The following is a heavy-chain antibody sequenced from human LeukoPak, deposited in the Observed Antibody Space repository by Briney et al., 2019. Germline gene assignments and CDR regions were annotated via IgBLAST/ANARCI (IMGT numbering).Heavy chain of an antibody. CDR3: ARDYYMGIVDQ. J-gene: IGHJ5*02. CDR2: ISKDGSTS. Sequence: GSLRLSCEASGFTFSNHWMHWFRQAPGKGLVWVSVISKDGSTSIYADSVRGRLTISRDNAKNTLYLQMNSLRVEDTSVYYCARDYYMGIVDQWGQGTRVTVSS. V-gene: IGHV3-74*01. D-gene: IGHD3-22*01. CDR1: GFTFSNHW.